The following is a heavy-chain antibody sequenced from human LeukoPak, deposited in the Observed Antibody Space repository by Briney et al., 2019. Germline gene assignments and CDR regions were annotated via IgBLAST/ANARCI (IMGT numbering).Heavy chain of an antibody. CDR2: IYYSGST. D-gene: IGHD3-10*01. J-gene: IGHJ2*01. Sequence: PSETLSLTCTVSGGSISSGGYYWSWIRQHPGKGLEWIGYIYYSGSTYYNPSLKSRVTISVDTSKNQFSLKLSSVTAADTAVYYCARAMVPSFGYFDLWGRGTLVTVSS. CDR1: GGSISSGGYY. V-gene: IGHV4-31*03. CDR3: ARAMVPSFGYFDL.